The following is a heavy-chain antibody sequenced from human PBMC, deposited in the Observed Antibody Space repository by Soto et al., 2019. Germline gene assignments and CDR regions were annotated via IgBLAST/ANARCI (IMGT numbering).Heavy chain of an antibody. CDR3: ARDLWFGESINYYGMDV. V-gene: IGHV1-2*04. CDR2: INPNSGGT. CDR1: GYTFTGYY. D-gene: IGHD3-10*01. J-gene: IGHJ6*02. Sequence: ASVKVSCKASGYTFTGYYMHWVRQAPGQGLEWMGWINPNSGGTNYAQKFQGWVTMTRDTSISTAYMELSRLRSDDTAVYYCARDLWFGESINYYGMDVWGQGTTVTVS.